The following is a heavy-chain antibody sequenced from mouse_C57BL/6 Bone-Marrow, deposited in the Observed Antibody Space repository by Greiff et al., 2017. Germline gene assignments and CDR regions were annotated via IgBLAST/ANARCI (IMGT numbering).Heavy chain of an antibody. V-gene: IGHV1-55*01. CDR2: IYPGSGST. CDR1: GYTFTSYW. Sequence: VQLQQPGAELVKPGASVKMSCKASGYTFTSYWITWVKQRPGQGLEWIGDIYPGSGSTNYNEKFKSKATLNVDTSSSTAYMQLSSLTSEDSAVYYCARPYYSNYWYFDVWGTVTTVTVSS. CDR3: ARPYYSNYWYFDV. D-gene: IGHD2-5*01. J-gene: IGHJ1*03.